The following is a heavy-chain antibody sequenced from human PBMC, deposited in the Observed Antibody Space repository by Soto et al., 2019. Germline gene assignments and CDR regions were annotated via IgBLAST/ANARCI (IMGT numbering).Heavy chain of an antibody. CDR2: ISAYNGNT. J-gene: IGHJ4*02. V-gene: IGHV1-18*01. D-gene: IGHD2-15*01. CDR3: ARLGYCSGGSCFDY. CDR1: GYTFTSYG. Sequence: GASVKVSCKASGYTFTSYGISWVRQAPGQGLEWMGWISAYNGNTNYEQKLQGRVTMTTDTSTSTAYMKLRSLRSYDTAVYYCARLGYCSGGSCFDYWGQGTLVTVSS.